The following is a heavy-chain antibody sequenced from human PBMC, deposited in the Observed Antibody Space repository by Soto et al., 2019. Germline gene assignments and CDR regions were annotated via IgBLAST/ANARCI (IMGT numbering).Heavy chain of an antibody. Sequence: EVHLLESGGDLVQPGGSLRLSCTASGLTFSTYAMSWVRQAPGKGLEWVSAIGGSGTGGRTYYADSVKGRFTISRDNSKNTVYLQMNSLRADDTAVYDCAKSPGGLDGYKSDYYGMDVWGQGTTVTVSS. CDR1: GLTFSTYA. V-gene: IGHV3-23*01. CDR2: IGGSGTGGRT. J-gene: IGHJ6*02. CDR3: AKSPGGLDGYKSDYYGMDV. D-gene: IGHD5-12*01.